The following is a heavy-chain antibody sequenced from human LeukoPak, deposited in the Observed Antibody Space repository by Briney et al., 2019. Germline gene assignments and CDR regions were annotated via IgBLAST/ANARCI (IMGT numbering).Heavy chain of an antibody. CDR2: INHSGST. J-gene: IGHJ4*02. D-gene: IGHD6-13*01. V-gene: IGHV4-34*01. CDR3: ARGVYIAAAQYAY. Sequence: SETLSLTCAVYGGSFSGYYWSLIRQPPGKGLEWIGEINHSGSTNYNPSLKSRVTISVDTSKNQFSLKLSSVTAADTAVYYCARGVYIAAAQYAYWGQGTLVTVSS. CDR1: GGSFSGYY.